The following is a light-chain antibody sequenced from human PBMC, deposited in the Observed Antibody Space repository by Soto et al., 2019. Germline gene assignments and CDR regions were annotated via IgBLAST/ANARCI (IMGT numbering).Light chain of an antibody. J-gene: IGKJ1*01. V-gene: IGKV1-6*01. Sequence: SQMTRSPSSLSASVGDRVTITCRASQGIRNELSWFQQRPGNAPTLLISAASRLQSGVPPRFSGSGSGTDFTLAISSLQPEDSATYYCLQDINYPWTFGQVTKVDIK. CDR3: LQDINYPWT. CDR1: QGIRNE. CDR2: AAS.